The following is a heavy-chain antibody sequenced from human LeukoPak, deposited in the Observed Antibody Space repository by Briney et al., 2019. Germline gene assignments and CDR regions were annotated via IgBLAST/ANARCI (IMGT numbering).Heavy chain of an antibody. CDR3: ARSWGYDFWTGNLLDY. Sequence: SETLSLTCSVSAGSISSSSYYWGWLRQHPGKGLEWIGSIYYSGSTYHSPSLKSRVTMSVDTSKNQFSLKLSSVTAADTAVYYCARSWGYDFWTGNLLDYWGQGTLVTVSS. J-gene: IGHJ4*02. CDR1: AGSISSSSYY. CDR2: IYYSGST. D-gene: IGHD3-3*01. V-gene: IGHV4-39*07.